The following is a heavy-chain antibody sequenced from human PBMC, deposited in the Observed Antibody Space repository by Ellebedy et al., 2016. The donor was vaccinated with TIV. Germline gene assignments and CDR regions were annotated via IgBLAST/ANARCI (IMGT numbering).Heavy chain of an antibody. CDR1: GLTFSSHA. CDR3: ARLIGGTCQCAFDI. D-gene: IGHD2-15*01. V-gene: IGHV3-23*01. J-gene: IGHJ3*02. Sequence: PGGSLRLSCAASGLTFSSHAMSWVRQAPGKGLEWVSSISGSGSNTYYAASVKGRFTISRANAKNSLYRQMNSLRAEDTAVYYCARLIGGTCQCAFDIWGQGTMVTVSS. CDR2: ISGSGSNT.